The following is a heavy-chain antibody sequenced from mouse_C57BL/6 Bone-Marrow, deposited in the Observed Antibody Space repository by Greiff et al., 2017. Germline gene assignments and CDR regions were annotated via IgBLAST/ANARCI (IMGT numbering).Heavy chain of an antibody. CDR2: INPNNGGT. CDR3: ASTLRFFDY. Sequence: QLQQSGPELVKPGASVKISCKASGYTFTDYYMNWVKQSHGKSLEWIGDINPNNGGTSYNQKFKGKATLTVDKSSSTAYMELRSLTSEDSAVYYCASTLRFFDYWGQGTTLTVSS. J-gene: IGHJ2*01. CDR1: GYTFTDYY. V-gene: IGHV1-26*01. D-gene: IGHD2-4*01.